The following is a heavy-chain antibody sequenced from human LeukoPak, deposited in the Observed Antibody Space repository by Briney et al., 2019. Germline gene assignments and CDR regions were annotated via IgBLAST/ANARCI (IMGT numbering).Heavy chain of an antibody. J-gene: IGHJ4*02. CDR2: INPNSGGT. CDR3: ARGLLKITGTTAVSDY. CDR1: GYTFTGYY. V-gene: IGHV1-2*02. Sequence: GASVKVSCKASGYTFTGYYMHWVRQAPGQGLEWMGWINPNSGGTNCAQKFQGRVTMTRDTSISTAYMELSRLRSDDTAVYYCARGLLKITGTTAVSDYWGQGTLVTVSS. D-gene: IGHD1-20*01.